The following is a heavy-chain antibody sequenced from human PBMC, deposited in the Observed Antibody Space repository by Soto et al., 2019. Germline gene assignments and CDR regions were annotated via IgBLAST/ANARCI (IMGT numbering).Heavy chain of an antibody. J-gene: IGHJ4*02. CDR3: ARPPSGTTSFFDS. D-gene: IGHD1-7*01. CDR2: IYPSDSDT. CDR1: GYSFTSNW. V-gene: IGHV5-51*03. Sequence: EVQLVQSGPEVKKSGESLKISCKGSGYSFTSNWIGWVRQMPGKGLEWIGIIYPSDSDTRYSPSFQGQVTISADKSISTAYLQWSSLKASDTAMYYCARPPSGTTSFFDSWGQGTLVTVSS.